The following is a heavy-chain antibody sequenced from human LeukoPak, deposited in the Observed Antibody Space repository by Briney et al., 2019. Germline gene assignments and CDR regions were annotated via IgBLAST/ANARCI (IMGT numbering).Heavy chain of an antibody. CDR3: ASLYCSSGSCYFDY. V-gene: IGHV4-31*03. CDR2: IYYSGST. CDR1: GGSISSGGYY. D-gene: IGHD2-15*01. Sequence: SETLSLTCTVSGGSISSGGYYWSWIRQHPGKGLEWIGYIYYSGSTYNNPSLKSRVMISVDTSKNQFSLKLSSVTAADTAVYYCASLYCSSGSCYFDYWGQGTLVTVSS. J-gene: IGHJ4*02.